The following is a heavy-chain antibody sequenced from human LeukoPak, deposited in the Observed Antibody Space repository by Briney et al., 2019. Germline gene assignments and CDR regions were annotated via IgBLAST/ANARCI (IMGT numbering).Heavy chain of an antibody. CDR3: ARGSLSIAARPGAHDY. CDR2: INPNSGGT. CDR1: GYTSTGYY. Sequence: ASVKVSCKASGYTSTGYYMHWVRQAPGQGLEWMGWINPNSGGTNYAQKFQGRVTMTRDTSISTAYMELSRLRSDDTAVYYCARGSLSIAARPGAHDYWGQGTLVTVSS. J-gene: IGHJ4*02. D-gene: IGHD6-6*01. V-gene: IGHV1-2*02.